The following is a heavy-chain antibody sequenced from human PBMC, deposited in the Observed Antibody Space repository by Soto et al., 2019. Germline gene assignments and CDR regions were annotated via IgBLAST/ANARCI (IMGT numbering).Heavy chain of an antibody. CDR2: TFDSGST. Sequence: QVQLQESGPGLVKPSETLSLTCTVSGGSISGGVHSWSWIRQPPGKGLEWIGHTFDSGSTSYNPSLKRRLTISVDTSKNQFSLRLSSVTAADTAVYYCAREIMPLTNDWYFDLWGRGTLVTVSS. CDR1: GGSISGGVHS. J-gene: IGHJ2*01. D-gene: IGHD2-8*01. CDR3: AREIMPLTNDWYFDL. V-gene: IGHV4-30-4*01.